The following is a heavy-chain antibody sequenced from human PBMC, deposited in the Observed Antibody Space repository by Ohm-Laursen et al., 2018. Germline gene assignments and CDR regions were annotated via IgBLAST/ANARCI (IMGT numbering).Heavy chain of an antibody. Sequence: SLRLSCTASGFTFDDYAMSWVRQAPGKGLGWVSVISGSGASTYYADSVKGRFIISRDYSKNTLYLQMNSLRAEDTAVYYCAKDPVAGRAFDYWGQGTLVTVSS. D-gene: IGHD6-19*01. J-gene: IGHJ4*02. CDR2: ISGSGAST. CDR3: AKDPVAGRAFDY. CDR1: GFTFDDYA. V-gene: IGHV3-23*01.